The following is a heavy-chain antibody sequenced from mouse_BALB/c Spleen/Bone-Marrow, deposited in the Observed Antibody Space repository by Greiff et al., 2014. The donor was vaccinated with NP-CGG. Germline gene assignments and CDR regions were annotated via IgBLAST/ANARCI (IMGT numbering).Heavy chain of an antibody. J-gene: IGHJ4*01. V-gene: IGHV14-4*02. Sequence: VQLQQSGAELVRSGASVKLSCTASGFNIKDYYMHWVKQRPEQGLEWIGWIDPENGDTEYAPKFQGKATMTADTSSNTAYLQLSSLTSEDTAVYYRNARYYYAMDHWGQGTSVTVSS. CDR2: IDPENGDT. CDR1: GFNIKDYY. CDR3: NARYYYAMDH.